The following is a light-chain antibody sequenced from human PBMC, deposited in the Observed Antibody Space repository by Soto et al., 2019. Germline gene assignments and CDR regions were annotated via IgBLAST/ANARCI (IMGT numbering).Light chain of an antibody. CDR1: NSNIGRND. V-gene: IGLV1-44*01. Sequence: QSVLAQPPSASGTPGQRVTISCSGSNSNIGRNDVTWYQQVPGTAPQCLIYSNDQRPSGVPDRISGSRSGTSASLAISALQSGDEAEYYCAAWDDTLRARVFGGGTKLTVL. J-gene: IGLJ2*01. CDR3: AAWDDTLRARV. CDR2: SND.